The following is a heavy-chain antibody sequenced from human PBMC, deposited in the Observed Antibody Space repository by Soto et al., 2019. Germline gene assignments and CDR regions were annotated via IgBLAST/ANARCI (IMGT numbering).Heavy chain of an antibody. CDR1: GFTFSSYA. Sequence: PGGSLRLSCAASGFTFSSYAMSWVRQAPGKGLEWVSAASGNGGYTYYADSVKGRFTISRDNSKNTLYLQMNRLGAEDTAVYYCARHPERIAQIGWFDPWGQGTLVTVSS. D-gene: IGHD6-13*01. V-gene: IGHV3-23*01. CDR2: ASGNGGYT. CDR3: ARHPERIAQIGWFDP. J-gene: IGHJ5*02.